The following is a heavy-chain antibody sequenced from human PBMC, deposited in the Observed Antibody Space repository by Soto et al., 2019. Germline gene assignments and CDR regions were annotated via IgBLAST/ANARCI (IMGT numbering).Heavy chain of an antibody. J-gene: IGHJ6*01. V-gene: IGHV1-18*01. Sequence: ASVKVSCKASGYTFTNYGFSWVRQAPGQGLEWMGWISGYNGNTKYTEKIKGRVTITTDTSTSTAHLELRSLRFDDTAVYYGAREGKAPYYYSGMDVWGQGTAVTV. CDR3: AREGKAPYYYSGMDV. CDR2: ISGYNGNT. CDR1: GYTFTNYG.